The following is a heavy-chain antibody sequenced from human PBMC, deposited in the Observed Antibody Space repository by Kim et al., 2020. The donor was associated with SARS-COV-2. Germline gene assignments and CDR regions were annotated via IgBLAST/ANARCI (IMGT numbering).Heavy chain of an antibody. J-gene: IGHJ4*02. CDR3: ARGRRSSTSCYSR. V-gene: IGHV3-11*06. Sequence: YADSMKGRFTIPRVNAKNSLYLQMNSLRAEDTAVYYCARGRRSSTSCYSRWGQGTLVTVSS. D-gene: IGHD2-2*01.